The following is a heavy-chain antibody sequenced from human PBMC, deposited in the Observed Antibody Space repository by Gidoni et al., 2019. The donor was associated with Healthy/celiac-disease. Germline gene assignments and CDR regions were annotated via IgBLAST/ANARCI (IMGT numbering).Heavy chain of an antibody. Sequence: QVQLVESGGGVVQPGRSLRLSCSASGFTFSSYALPWVRQAPGKGLEWVAVISHDGSNKYYADSVKGRFTISRDNSKNTLYLQMNSLRAEDTAVYYCARDTPRYCSSTSCYAPIFDYWGQGTLVTVSS. CDR3: ARDTPRYCSSTSCYAPIFDY. CDR2: ISHDGSNK. J-gene: IGHJ4*02. CDR1: GFTFSSYA. V-gene: IGHV3-30-3*01. D-gene: IGHD2-2*01.